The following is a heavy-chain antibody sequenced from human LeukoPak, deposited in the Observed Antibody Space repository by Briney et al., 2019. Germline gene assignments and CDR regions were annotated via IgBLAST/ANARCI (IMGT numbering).Heavy chain of an antibody. CDR1: GFTFSSYA. V-gene: IGHV3-23*01. J-gene: IGHJ4*02. CDR2: ISGSGGST. D-gene: IGHD3-3*01. Sequence: PGGSLRLSCAASGFTFSSYAMGWVRQAPGKGLEWVSAISGSGGSTYYADSVKGRFTISRDNSKNTLYLQMNSLRAEDTAVYYCAKDPQPLRFLEWFVGYWGQGTLVTVSS. CDR3: AKDPQPLRFLEWFVGY.